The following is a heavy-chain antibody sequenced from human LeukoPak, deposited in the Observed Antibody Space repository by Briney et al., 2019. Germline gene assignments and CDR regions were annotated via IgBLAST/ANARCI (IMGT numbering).Heavy chain of an antibody. CDR3: ARQSSSGSY. CDR1: GYSISSGYY. Sequence: PSETLSLTCAVSGYSISSGYYWGWIRQPPGKGLEWIGSIYYSGSTYYNPSLKSRVTISVDTSKNQFSLKLSSVTAADTAVYYCARQSSSGSYWGQGTLVTVSS. D-gene: IGHD1-26*01. V-gene: IGHV4-38-2*01. CDR2: IYYSGST. J-gene: IGHJ4*02.